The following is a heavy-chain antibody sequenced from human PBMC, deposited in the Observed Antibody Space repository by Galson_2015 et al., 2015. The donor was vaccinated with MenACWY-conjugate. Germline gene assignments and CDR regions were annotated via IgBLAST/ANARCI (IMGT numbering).Heavy chain of an antibody. CDR2: VDRDGAT. V-gene: IGHV3-53*01. CDR3: SRGYDWCSYFGA. D-gene: IGHD2-21*01. CDR1: GFSVTDNC. Sequence: SLRLSCAVSGFSVTDNCLSWVRQAPGKGPEWIAIVDRDGATIYADYVRSRFTVSRDNFKNTVILQMNSLRAEDTAVYRCSRGYDWCSYFGAWGQGAQVTVSS. J-gene: IGHJ5*02.